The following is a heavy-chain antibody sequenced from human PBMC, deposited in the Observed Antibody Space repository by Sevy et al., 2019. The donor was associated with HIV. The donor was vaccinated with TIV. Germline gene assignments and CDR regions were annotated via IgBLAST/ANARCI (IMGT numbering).Heavy chain of an antibody. Sequence: GGSLRLSCAASGFTFRTYSMNWVRQAPGKGLEWVAVISYDGSNKYYADSVKGRFTISRDNSKNTLYLQMNSLRAEDTAVYYCAKDRVVALSYYYYGMDVWGQGTTVTVSS. CDR3: AKDRVVALSYYYYGMDV. CDR1: GFTFRTYS. CDR2: ISYDGSNK. D-gene: IGHD2-15*01. J-gene: IGHJ6*02. V-gene: IGHV3-30*18.